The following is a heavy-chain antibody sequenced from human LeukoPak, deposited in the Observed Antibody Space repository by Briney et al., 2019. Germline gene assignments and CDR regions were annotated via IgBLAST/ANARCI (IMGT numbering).Heavy chain of an antibody. CDR1: GYTFTSYY. J-gene: IGHJ4*02. CDR2: INPSGGST. D-gene: IGHD3-9*01. Sequence: PPASVKVSCKASGYTFTSYYMHWVRQAPGQGLEWMGIINPSGGSTIYAHKFQGRVTMTRDMSTSTAYMELSSLRSEDTAVYYCARGRVAILTGYSTFDYWGQGTLVTVSS. V-gene: IGHV1-46*01. CDR3: ARGRVAILTGYSTFDY.